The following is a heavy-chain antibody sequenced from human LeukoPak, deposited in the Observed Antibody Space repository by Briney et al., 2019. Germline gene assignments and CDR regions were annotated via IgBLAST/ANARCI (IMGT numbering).Heavy chain of an antibody. CDR3: ARQQYNWNYVDFDY. Sequence: SETLSLTCTVSGGSISSYYWSWIRQPPGKGLEWIGYIYYSGTTNYNPSLKSRVTISVDTSKNQFSLKLSSVTAADTAVYYCARQQYNWNYVDFDYWGQGTLVTVSS. V-gene: IGHV4-59*08. CDR2: IYYSGTT. CDR1: GGSISSYY. J-gene: IGHJ4*02. D-gene: IGHD1-7*01.